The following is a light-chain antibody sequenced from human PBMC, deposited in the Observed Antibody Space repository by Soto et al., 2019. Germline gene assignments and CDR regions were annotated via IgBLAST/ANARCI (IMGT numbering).Light chain of an antibody. V-gene: IGKV3-11*01. Sequence: EIVLTQSPATLSLSPGERATLSCRASQSVSSYLAWYQQKPGQAPRLLIYDASNRATGIPARFSGSGSGTDSSLTISILEPEDFAVYYCQQRSNWPPMYTFGQGTKLEIK. J-gene: IGKJ2*01. CDR1: QSVSSY. CDR3: QQRSNWPPMYT. CDR2: DAS.